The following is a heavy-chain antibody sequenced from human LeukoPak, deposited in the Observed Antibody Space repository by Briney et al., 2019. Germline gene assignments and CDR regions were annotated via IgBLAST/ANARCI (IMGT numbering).Heavy chain of an antibody. CDR1: GYTFTGYY. Sequence: GASVKVSCKASGYTFTGYYMHWVRQAPGQGLEWMGWINPNSGGTNYAQKFQGRVTMTRDTSISTAYMELSRLRSDDTAVYYCARDYDILTGYGMDVWGQGTTVTVSS. D-gene: IGHD3-9*01. J-gene: IGHJ6*02. CDR2: INPNSGGT. CDR3: ARDYDILTGYGMDV. V-gene: IGHV1-2*02.